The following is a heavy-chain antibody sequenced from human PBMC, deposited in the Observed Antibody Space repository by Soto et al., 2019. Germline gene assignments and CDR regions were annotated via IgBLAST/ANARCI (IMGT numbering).Heavy chain of an antibody. V-gene: IGHV1-69*06. Sequence: QVQLVQSGAELKKPGSSVKVSCQSSGGTFNTYAMNWVRQAPGQGTEWMGDISPMFGAANYAPKFQGRVTITADKSTGTSYMPLSSLTSEDTALYFCAREVQVHTPAFVYWGQGTLVTVSS. D-gene: IGHD3-10*01. J-gene: IGHJ4*02. CDR2: ISPMFGAA. CDR1: GGTFNTYA. CDR3: AREVQVHTPAFVY.